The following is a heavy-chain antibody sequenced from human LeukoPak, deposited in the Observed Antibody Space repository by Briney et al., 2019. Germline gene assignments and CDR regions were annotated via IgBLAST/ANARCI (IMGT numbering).Heavy chain of an antibody. CDR3: ARDLCSGVSCYRPYGLDV. Sequence: GGSLRLSCAASGFTFRDAAMTWVRQAPGKGLEWVSLISSSGANAYYADSVKGRFTISRDSSKNTLYLQMNSLRVDDTAVYFCARDLCSGVSCYRPYGLDVWGQGTTVTVSS. J-gene: IGHJ6*02. V-gene: IGHV3-23*01. D-gene: IGHD2-15*01. CDR1: GFTFRDAA. CDR2: ISSSGANA.